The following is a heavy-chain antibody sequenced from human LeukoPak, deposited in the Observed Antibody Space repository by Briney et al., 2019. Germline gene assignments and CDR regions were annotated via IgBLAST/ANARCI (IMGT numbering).Heavy chain of an antibody. Sequence: GGSLRLSCAASGFTFSNAWMSWVRQAPGKGLEWVGRIKSKTDGGTTDYAAPVKGRFTISRDNSKNTLYLQMNSLRGEDTAVYYCARALGERVYYYYYYMDVWGKGTTVTVSS. V-gene: IGHV3-15*01. CDR3: ARALGERVYYYYYYMDV. D-gene: IGHD1-1*01. J-gene: IGHJ6*03. CDR2: IKSKTDGGTT. CDR1: GFTFSNAW.